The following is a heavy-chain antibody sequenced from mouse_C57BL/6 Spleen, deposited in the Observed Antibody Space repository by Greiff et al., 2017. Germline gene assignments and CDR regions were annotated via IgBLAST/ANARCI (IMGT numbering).Heavy chain of an antibody. CDR3: AREDFTTVVATPDY. CDR2: INPSNGGT. D-gene: IGHD1-1*01. J-gene: IGHJ2*01. V-gene: IGHV1-53*01. CDR1: GYTFTSYW. Sequence: QVHVKQPGTELVKPGASVKLSCKASGYTFTSYWMHWVKQRPGQGLEWIGNINPSNGGTNYNEKFKSKATLTVDKSSSTAYMQLSSLTSEDSAVYYCAREDFTTVVATPDYWGQGTTLTVSS.